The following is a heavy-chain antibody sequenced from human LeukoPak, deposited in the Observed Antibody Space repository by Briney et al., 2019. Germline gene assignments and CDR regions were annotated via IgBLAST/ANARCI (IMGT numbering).Heavy chain of an antibody. D-gene: IGHD3/OR15-3a*01. Sequence: PSETLSLTCTVSGGSLSTYYWSWIRQPPGKGLEWIGYIYYIGSTNYNPSLKSRATISVDTSKNQFSLRLTSVTAADTAVYYCARQTGSGLFILPGGQGTLVTVSS. CDR2: IYYIGST. CDR3: ARQTGSGLFILP. J-gene: IGHJ4*02. V-gene: IGHV4-59*08. CDR1: GGSLSTYY.